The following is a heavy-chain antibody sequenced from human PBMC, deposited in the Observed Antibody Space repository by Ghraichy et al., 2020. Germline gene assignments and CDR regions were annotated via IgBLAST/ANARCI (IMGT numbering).Heavy chain of an antibody. V-gene: IGHV3-48*02. CDR3: ATGGGTF. Sequence: CAVSGLTFSGYTMKWVRQAPGKGLEWISFISNGDGTIYYADSVKGRFTISRDNAKNSLYLQMNSLRDEDTAVYYCATGGGTFWGQGTLVTVSS. J-gene: IGHJ4*02. CDR1: GLTFSGYT. CDR2: ISNGDGTI. D-gene: IGHD2-15*01.